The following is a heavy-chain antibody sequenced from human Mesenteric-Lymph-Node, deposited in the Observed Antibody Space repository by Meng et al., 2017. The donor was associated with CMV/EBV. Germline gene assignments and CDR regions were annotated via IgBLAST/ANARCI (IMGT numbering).Heavy chain of an antibody. Sequence: ASGYTFTSFGISWVRQAPGQGLEWIGWVSGYNGNTMYAQKVQGRVTMTTDTSTSTAYMEVRSLRSEDTAVYYCARGTGTTIYWYFDLWGRGTLVTVSS. D-gene: IGHD1/OR15-1a*01. CDR1: GYTFTSFG. J-gene: IGHJ2*01. CDR2: VSGYNGNT. CDR3: ARGTGTTIYWYFDL. V-gene: IGHV1-18*01.